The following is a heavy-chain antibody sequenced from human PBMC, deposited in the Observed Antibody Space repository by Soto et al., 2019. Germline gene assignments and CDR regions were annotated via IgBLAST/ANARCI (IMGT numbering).Heavy chain of an antibody. CDR3: ARGPHDSREEDY. Sequence: SVKVSCKASGGTFSSYTISWVRQAPGQGLEWMGRIIPILGIANYAQKFQGRVTITADKSTSTAYMELSSLRSEDTAVYYCARGPHDSREEDYWGQGTLVTVSS. CDR2: IIPILGIA. D-gene: IGHD3-22*01. J-gene: IGHJ4*02. V-gene: IGHV1-69*02. CDR1: GGTFSSYT.